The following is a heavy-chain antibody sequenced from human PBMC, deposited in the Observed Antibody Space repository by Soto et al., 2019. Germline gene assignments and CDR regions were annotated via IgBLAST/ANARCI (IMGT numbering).Heavy chain of an antibody. V-gene: IGHV1-69*04. Sequence: ASVKVSCKASGGTFSSYTISWVRQAPGQGLEWMGRIIPILGIANYAQKFQGRVTITADKSTSTAYMELSSLRSEDTAVYYCARDRLAADNNWFDPWGQGTLVTVSS. CDR1: GGTFSSYT. CDR3: ARDRLAADNNWFDP. CDR2: IIPILGIA. J-gene: IGHJ5*02. D-gene: IGHD6-13*01.